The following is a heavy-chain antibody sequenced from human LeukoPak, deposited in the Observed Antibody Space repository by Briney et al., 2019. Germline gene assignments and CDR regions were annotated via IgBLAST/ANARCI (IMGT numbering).Heavy chain of an antibody. CDR3: AKDISAGVSAAGDY. CDR1: GFTFDDYA. Sequence: GGSLRLSCAASGFTFDDYAMHWVRQAPGKGLEWLSGISWNSGSIGYADSVKGRFTISRDNAKNSLYLQMNSLRAEDTALYYCAKDISAGVSAAGDYWGQGTLVTVSS. CDR2: ISWNSGSI. V-gene: IGHV3-9*01. J-gene: IGHJ4*02. D-gene: IGHD6-13*01.